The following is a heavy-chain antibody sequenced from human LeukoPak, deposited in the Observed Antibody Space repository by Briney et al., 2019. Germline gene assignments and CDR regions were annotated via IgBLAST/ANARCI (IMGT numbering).Heavy chain of an antibody. J-gene: IGHJ4*01. D-gene: IGHD3-22*01. V-gene: IGHV3-7*01. CDR2: INQDGSEK. Sequence: GGSLRLSCEASGFRFGGFWMNWVRQAPGKGPERVANINQDGSEKLYVDSVKGRFTISRDNAKNSLYLQMNSLRAEDTAVYYCATCGLFSNGRFYYDYWGQGTLVTASS. CDR1: GFRFGGFW. CDR3: ATCGLFSNGRFYYDY.